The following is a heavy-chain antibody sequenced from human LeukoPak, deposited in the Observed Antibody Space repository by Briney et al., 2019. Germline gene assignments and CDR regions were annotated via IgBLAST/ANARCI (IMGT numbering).Heavy chain of an antibody. CDR1: GGSISSYY. CDR2: IYYSGST. D-gene: IGHD2-2*01. Sequence: SETLSLTCTVSGGSISSYYWSWIRQPPGKGLEWIGYIYYSGSTNYNPSLKSRVTISVDTSKNQFSLKLSSVTAADTAVYYCVVVPAARDWFDPWGQGTLVTVSS. V-gene: IGHV4-59*12. CDR3: VVVPAARDWFDP. J-gene: IGHJ5*02.